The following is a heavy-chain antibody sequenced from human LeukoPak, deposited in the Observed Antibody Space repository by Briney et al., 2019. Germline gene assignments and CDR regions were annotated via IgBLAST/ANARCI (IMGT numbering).Heavy chain of an antibody. J-gene: IGHJ5*02. D-gene: IGHD2-2*01. Sequence: GESLKISCKGSGYSFTSYWIGWVRQMPGKGLEWMGIIYPGDSDTRYSPSFQGQVTISADKSISTAYLQWSSLKASDTAMHYCARHVGYCSSTSCYRDWIDPWGQGTLVTVSS. CDR1: GYSFTSYW. V-gene: IGHV5-51*01. CDR3: ARHVGYCSSTSCYRDWIDP. CDR2: IYPGDSDT.